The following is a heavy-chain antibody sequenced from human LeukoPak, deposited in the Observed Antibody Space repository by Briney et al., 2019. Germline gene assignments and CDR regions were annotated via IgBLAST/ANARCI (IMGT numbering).Heavy chain of an antibody. Sequence: ASVKVSCKASGYTFTRYYMSWVRQVPGQGLEWMGIIIPGGGSTSYAQKFQGRLTMTRDMSTSTVCMELSSLRSEDTAVYYCAREGYCSGGSCYSFDYWGQGTLVTVSS. CDR2: IIPGGGST. V-gene: IGHV1-46*01. CDR3: AREGYCSGGSCYSFDY. J-gene: IGHJ4*02. D-gene: IGHD2-15*01. CDR1: GYTFTRYY.